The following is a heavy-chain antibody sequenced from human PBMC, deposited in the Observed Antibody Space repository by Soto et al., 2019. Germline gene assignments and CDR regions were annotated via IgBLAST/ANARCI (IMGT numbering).Heavy chain of an antibody. CDR2: ISAYNGNT. V-gene: IGHV1-18*01. CDR1: DYTFSNYG. D-gene: IGHD1-1*01. CDR3: ARDYWHDLLDV. Sequence: ASVKVSCKASDYTFSNYGISWVRQAPGQGLEWMGWISAYNGNTNYVQKLQGRVTMTTDTSTNTAYMELRSLRSDDTAVYYCARDYWHDLLDVWGQGTTVIVSS. J-gene: IGHJ6*02.